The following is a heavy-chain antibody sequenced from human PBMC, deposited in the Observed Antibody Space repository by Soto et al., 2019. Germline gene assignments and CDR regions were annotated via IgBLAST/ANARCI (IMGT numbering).Heavy chain of an antibody. V-gene: IGHV4-34*01. D-gene: IGHD1-1*01. CDR2: INHSGST. J-gene: IGHJ4*02. Sequence: QVQLQQWGAGLLKPSETLSLTCAVSGGSFSGYYWSWIRQPPGKGLEWIGEINHSGSTNYNPSLKSRVTTSVDTSTNQCSLQLSSVTSADTDVYYCARGGTTGLAYWGQGTLVTVSS. CDR1: GGSFSGYY. CDR3: ARGGTTGLAY.